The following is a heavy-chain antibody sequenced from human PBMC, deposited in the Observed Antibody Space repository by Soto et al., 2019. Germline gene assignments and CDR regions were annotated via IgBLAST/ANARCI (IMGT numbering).Heavy chain of an antibody. CDR2: ISSSSSYI. D-gene: IGHD6-19*01. CDR3: ARLKAVAYYYYYGMDV. CDR1: GFTFSSYS. J-gene: IGHJ6*02. V-gene: IGHV3-21*01. Sequence: GGSLRLSCAASGFTFSSYSMNWVRQAPGKGLEWVSSISSSSSYIYYADSVKGRFTISRDNAKNSLYLQMNSLRAEDTAVYYCARLKAVAYYYYYGMDVWGQGTTVTVSS.